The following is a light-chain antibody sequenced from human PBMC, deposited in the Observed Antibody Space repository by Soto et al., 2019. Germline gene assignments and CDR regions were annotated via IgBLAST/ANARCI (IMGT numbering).Light chain of an antibody. CDR1: QSVSNY. CDR3: QQHNNPYT. CDR2: GAS. Sequence: EVVLTQSPATLSVSPGERATLSCRASQSVSNYLAWYQQKPGQAPRLLIYGASTRATGIPARFSGSGSGTLFTLTISRLQYEVLVFYYWQQHNNPYTFGQGTKLEIK. V-gene: IGKV3-15*01. J-gene: IGKJ2*01.